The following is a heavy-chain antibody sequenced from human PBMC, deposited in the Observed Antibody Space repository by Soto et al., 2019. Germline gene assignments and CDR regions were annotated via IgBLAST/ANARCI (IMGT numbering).Heavy chain of an antibody. CDR1: GFTVSTYG. Sequence: QVQLVESGGGVVQPGRSLRLYCAVSGFTVSTYGMHWVRQAPGKGLEWVAVISRDGGTKYYADSVKGRFTISRDNSRNTLFLEMNSLRGDDMAVYYCTDEVASGYWGQGTLVTVSS. CDR2: ISRDGGTK. V-gene: IGHV3-30*03. J-gene: IGHJ4*02. CDR3: TDEVASGY. D-gene: IGHD3-10*01.